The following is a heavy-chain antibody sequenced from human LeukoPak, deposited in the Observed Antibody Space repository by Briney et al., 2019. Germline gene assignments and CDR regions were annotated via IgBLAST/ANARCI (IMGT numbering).Heavy chain of an antibody. CDR1: GGTFSSYA. V-gene: IGHV1-69*05. J-gene: IGHJ3*02. Sequence: ASVKVSCKASGGTFSSYAISWVRQAPGQGLEWMGGIIPIFGTANYAQKFQGRVTITTDESTSTAYMELSSLRSEDTAVYYCARGLSDAFDIWGQGTMVTVSS. CDR2: IIPIFGTA. D-gene: IGHD3-22*01. CDR3: ARGLSDAFDI.